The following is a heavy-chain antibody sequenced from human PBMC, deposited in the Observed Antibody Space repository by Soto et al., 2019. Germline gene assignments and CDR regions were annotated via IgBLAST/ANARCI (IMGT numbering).Heavy chain of an antibody. CDR2: ISGSGGST. CDR1: GFTVSSNY. CDR3: AKEPYGGSGYYPDY. D-gene: IGHD3-22*01. Sequence: PGGSLRLSCAASGFTVSSNYMSWVRQAPGKGLEWVSGISGSGGSTYYADSVKGRFTISRDNSKTTLYLQMNSLRTEDTAVYYCAKEPYGGSGYYPDYWGQGTLVNVSS. J-gene: IGHJ4*02. V-gene: IGHV3-23*01.